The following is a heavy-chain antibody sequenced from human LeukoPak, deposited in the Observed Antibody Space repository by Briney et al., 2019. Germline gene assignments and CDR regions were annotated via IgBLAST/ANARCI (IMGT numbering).Heavy chain of an antibody. Sequence: PGGSLRLSCAASGFTFSDYYMSWIRQAPGKGLEGVSYISSSGSTIYYADSVKGRFTISRDNAKNSLYLQMNSLRAEDTAVYYCARGGFDSSSLNWFDPWGQGTLVTVSS. D-gene: IGHD6-6*01. CDR1: GFTFSDYY. J-gene: IGHJ5*02. V-gene: IGHV3-11*04. CDR3: ARGGFDSSSLNWFDP. CDR2: ISSSGSTI.